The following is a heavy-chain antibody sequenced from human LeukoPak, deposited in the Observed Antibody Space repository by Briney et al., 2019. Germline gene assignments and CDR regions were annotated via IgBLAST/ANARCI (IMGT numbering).Heavy chain of an antibody. V-gene: IGHV4-39*01. D-gene: IGHD2-2*01. CDR1: VGSINNINYY. CDR2: TDYSRST. CDR3: ARHHDCSSSSCYGGYYYAMDV. J-gene: IGHJ6*02. Sequence: PSDTLSLTCTVSVGSINNINYYWGWIRQPPGKGLEWIGSTDYSRSTYYNPSLKSRVSRSVDTSTNQFSLKLSSVTAADTAVYFCARHHDCSSSSCYGGYYYAMDVWGQGTTVTVSS.